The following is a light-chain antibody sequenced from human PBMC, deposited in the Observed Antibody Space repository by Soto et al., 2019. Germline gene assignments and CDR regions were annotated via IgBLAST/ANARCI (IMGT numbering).Light chain of an antibody. CDR2: DVS. V-gene: IGLV2-14*03. CDR3: SSYINNNTSGV. J-gene: IGLJ3*02. Sequence: QSALTQPASVSGSPGQSITISCTATSSDIANYNDVSWYQHHPGKAPKLMIYDVSNRPSGVSDRFSGSKSGDTASLSISGLQAEDEADYYCSSYINNNTSGVFGGGTKLTVL. CDR1: SSDIANYND.